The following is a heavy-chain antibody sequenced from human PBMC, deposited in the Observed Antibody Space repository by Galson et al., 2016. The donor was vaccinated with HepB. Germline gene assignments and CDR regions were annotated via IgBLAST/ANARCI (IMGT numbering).Heavy chain of an antibody. D-gene: IGHD2-2*01. J-gene: IGHJ4*02. V-gene: IGHV3-48*01. Sequence: SLRLSCAASGFTFSSYSMNWVRQAPGKGLEWVSYISSSSSTIHYADSVKGRFTISRDNAKNTLYLQMNSLRAEDTAVYYCAKDAILACGTGCYADYWGQGTLVTVSS. CDR3: AKDAILACGTGCYADY. CDR1: GFTFSSYS. CDR2: ISSSSSTI.